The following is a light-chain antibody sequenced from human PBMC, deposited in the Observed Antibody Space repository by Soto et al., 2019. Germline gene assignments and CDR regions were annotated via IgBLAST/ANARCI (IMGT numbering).Light chain of an antibody. CDR3: SSYSSSSTLYV. CDR1: AGKVGGYNY. V-gene: IGLV2-14*01. CDR2: DVS. Sequence: QSALTQPASVSESPGQSITVSCTGTAGKVGGYNYVSGYQQHPGKAPKLMIYDVSDRPSGVSNRFSGSKSGNTASLTISGLQAEDEADYYCSSYSSSSTLYVFGTGTKLTVL. J-gene: IGLJ1*01.